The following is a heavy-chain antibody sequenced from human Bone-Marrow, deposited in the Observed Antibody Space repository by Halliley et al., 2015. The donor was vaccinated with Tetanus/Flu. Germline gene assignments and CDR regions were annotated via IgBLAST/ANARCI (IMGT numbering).Heavy chain of an antibody. Sequence: QLVQSGAEVKKPGGSLKISCKGSGYSFTTYWIGWVRQVPGKGPELMGIIYPGDSDTRYSPSFQGQVIISADTSVNTAYLQWSTLGASDPAIYYCARWAYCGGDCYSLDYWGQGTLVTVSS. CDR3: ARWAYCGGDCYSLDY. J-gene: IGHJ4*02. CDR1: GYSFTTYW. D-gene: IGHD2-21*02. V-gene: IGHV5-51*01. CDR2: IYPGDSDT.